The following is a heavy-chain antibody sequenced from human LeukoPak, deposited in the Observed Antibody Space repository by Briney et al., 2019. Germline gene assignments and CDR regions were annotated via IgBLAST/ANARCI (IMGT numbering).Heavy chain of an antibody. D-gene: IGHD3-10*01. CDR1: GFTFGSYE. CDR2: ISSSGSTI. V-gene: IGHV3-48*03. CDR3: AREREGVTMLRGARGYYYYMDV. Sequence: GGSLRLSCAASGFTFGSYEMNWVRQAPGKGLEWVSYISSSGSTIYYADSVKGRFTISRDNAKNSLYLQMNSLRAEDTAVYYCAREREGVTMLRGARGYYYYMDVWGKGTTVTISS. J-gene: IGHJ6*03.